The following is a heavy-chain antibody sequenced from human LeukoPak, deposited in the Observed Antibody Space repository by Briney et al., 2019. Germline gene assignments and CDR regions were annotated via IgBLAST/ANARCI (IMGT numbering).Heavy chain of an antibody. CDR1: GFTFSSYW. CDR3: AREPGYSSGWPNYYYYYYMDV. D-gene: IGHD6-19*01. V-gene: IGHV3-7*01. J-gene: IGHJ6*03. Sequence: GGSLRLSCAASGFTFSSYWMSWVRQAPGKGLEWVANIKQDGSEKYYVDSVKGRFTISRDNAQNSLYLQMNSLRAEDTAVYYRAREPGYSSGWPNYYYYYYMDVWGIGTTVTVSS. CDR2: IKQDGSEK.